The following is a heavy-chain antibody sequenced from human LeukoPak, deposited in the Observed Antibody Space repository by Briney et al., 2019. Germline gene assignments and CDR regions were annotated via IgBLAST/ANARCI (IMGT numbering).Heavy chain of an antibody. CDR2: IRSKANSYAT. V-gene: IGHV3-73*01. J-gene: IGHJ6*03. D-gene: IGHD6-13*01. Sequence: GGSLRLSCAASGFTFSGSAMHWVRQASGKGLEWVGRIRSKANSYATAYAASVKGRFTISRDDSKNTAYLQMNSLKTEDTAVYYSTRPGYSSSWYDYYYYMDVWGKGTTVTVSS. CDR1: GFTFSGSA. CDR3: TRPGYSSSWYDYYYYMDV.